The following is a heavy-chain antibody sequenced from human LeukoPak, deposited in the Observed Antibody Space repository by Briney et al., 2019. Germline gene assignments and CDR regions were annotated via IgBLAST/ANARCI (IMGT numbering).Heavy chain of an antibody. CDR1: GYTFTSYA. V-gene: IGHV1-3*01. Sequence: ASVKVSCKASGYTFTSYAMHWVRQAPGQRLEWMGWINAGNGNTKYSQKFQGRVTITRDTSASTAYMELSSLRSEDTAVYYCARREIVGAIYWFDPWGQGTLVTVSS. J-gene: IGHJ5*02. CDR3: ARREIVGAIYWFDP. D-gene: IGHD1-26*01. CDR2: INAGNGNT.